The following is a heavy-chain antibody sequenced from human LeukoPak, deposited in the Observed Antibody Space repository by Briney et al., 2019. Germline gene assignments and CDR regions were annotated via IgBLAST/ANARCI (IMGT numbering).Heavy chain of an antibody. CDR2: IYSGGST. V-gene: IGHV3-53*01. J-gene: IGHJ4*02. CDR3: ARGIPYQLLGAYFDY. CDR1: AFTVSSNY. Sequence: GGSLRLSCPPVAFTVSSNYMSWVRQAPGKGLEWVSVIYSGGSTYYADSVKGRFTIARDNSKNTLYLQMNSLRAEDTAVYYCARGIPYQLLGAYFDYWGQGTLVTVSS. D-gene: IGHD2-2*01.